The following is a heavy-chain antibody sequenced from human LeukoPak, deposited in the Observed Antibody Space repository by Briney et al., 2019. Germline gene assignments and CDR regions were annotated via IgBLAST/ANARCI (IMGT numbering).Heavy chain of an antibody. D-gene: IGHD3-3*01. CDR3: ARRVGFTIFGVVTQFDY. CDR2: ISHSGGT. V-gene: IGHV4-34*01. Sequence: SETLSLTCAVYGGSFSGFYWSWIRQPPGKGLEWIGEISHSGGTNYNPSLKSRVTISVDTSKNQFSLKLSSVTAADTAVYYCARRVGFTIFGVVTQFDYWGQGTLVTVSS. J-gene: IGHJ4*02. CDR1: GGSFSGFY.